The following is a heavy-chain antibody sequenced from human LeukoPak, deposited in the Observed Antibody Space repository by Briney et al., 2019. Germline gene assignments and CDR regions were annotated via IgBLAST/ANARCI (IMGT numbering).Heavy chain of an antibody. CDR1: GGSISSASYY. V-gene: IGHV4-39*01. CDR2: IYYNDNT. J-gene: IGHJ4*02. CDR3: ARSPFQGGDLLQYFDY. D-gene: IGHD1-26*01. Sequence: PSETLSLTCSVSGGSISSASYYWGWIRQPPGMGLEWIGSIYYNDNTYKNPSLKGRVTMSVDTSKNLFSLNLSSVTAADTAVYFCARSPFQGGDLLQYFDYWGQGTLVTVSS.